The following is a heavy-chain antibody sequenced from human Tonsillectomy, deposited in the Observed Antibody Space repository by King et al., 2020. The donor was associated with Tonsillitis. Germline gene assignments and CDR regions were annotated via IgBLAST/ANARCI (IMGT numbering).Heavy chain of an antibody. V-gene: IGHV4-39*01. J-gene: IGHJ6*03. CDR2: IYYSGST. CDR1: GGSISSSGHY. Sequence: QLQESGPGLVKPSETLSLTCTVSGGSISSSGHYWGWIRQPPGKGLEWIGSIYYSGSTYYNPSLKSRVTISVDTSKNQCSLKLTSVTAADTAVYYCARLECLDYYYLDVWGKGTTVTVSS. CDR3: ARLECLDYYYLDV. D-gene: IGHD5/OR15-5a*01.